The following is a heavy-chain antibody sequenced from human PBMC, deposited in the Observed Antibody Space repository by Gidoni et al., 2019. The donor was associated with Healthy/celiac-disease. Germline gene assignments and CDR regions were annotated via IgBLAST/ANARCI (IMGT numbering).Heavy chain of an antibody. CDR3: ARTAYSSGSFDY. CDR2: IYYSGST. V-gene: IGHV4-39*01. CDR1: GGSISSSSYY. D-gene: IGHD6-19*01. Sequence: QLQLQESGPGLVQPSETLSLTCPVSGGSISSSSYYWGWIRQPPGKGLEWIGSIYYSGSTSDNPSLKSRVTRSVETSKNQFSLKLSSVTAADTAVYYCARTAYSSGSFDYWGQGTLVTVSS. J-gene: IGHJ4*02.